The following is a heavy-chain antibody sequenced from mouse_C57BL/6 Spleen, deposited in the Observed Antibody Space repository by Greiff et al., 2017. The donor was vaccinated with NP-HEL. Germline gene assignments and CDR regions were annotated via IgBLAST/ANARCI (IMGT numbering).Heavy chain of an antibody. V-gene: IGHV5-12*01. J-gene: IGHJ1*03. D-gene: IGHD1-1*01. CDR2: ISNGGGST. Sequence: EVMLVESGGGLVQPGGSLKLSCAASGFTFSDYYMYWVRQTPEKRLEWVAYISNGGGSTYYPDTVKGRFTISRDNAKNTLYLQMSRLKSEDTAMYYCARHYYGSSPWYFDVWGTGTTVTVSS. CDR1: GFTFSDYY. CDR3: ARHYYGSSPWYFDV.